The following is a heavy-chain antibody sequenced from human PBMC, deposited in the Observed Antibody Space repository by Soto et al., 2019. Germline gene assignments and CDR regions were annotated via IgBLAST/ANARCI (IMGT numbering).Heavy chain of an antibody. Sequence: EVQLLESGGGLVQPGGSLRLSCAASGFTFRTYAMSWVRQAPGKGLEWVSAISNNGGRTYYADSVKGRFTISRDKSKNTLYLQMNSLRADDTAVYYCAKVREPTRGVDYWGQGTLVTVSS. CDR3: AKVREPTRGVDY. CDR2: ISNNGGRT. J-gene: IGHJ4*02. CDR1: GFTFRTYA. V-gene: IGHV3-23*01.